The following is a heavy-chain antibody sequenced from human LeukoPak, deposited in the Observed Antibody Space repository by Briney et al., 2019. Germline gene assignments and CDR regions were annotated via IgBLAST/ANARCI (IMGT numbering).Heavy chain of an antibody. CDR2: ISTSNNYI. D-gene: IGHD5-18*01. CDR1: GGSISSGSYY. CDR3: ARRATTERGYSYGLDF. V-gene: IGHV3-21*01. J-gene: IGHJ4*02. Sequence: LSLTCTVSGGSISSGSYYWSWIRQPAGKGLEWVSSISTSNNYIYYADSVKGRFTISRDNAKNSLYLQMNSLRAEDTAVYYCARRATTERGYSYGLDFWGQGTLVTVSS.